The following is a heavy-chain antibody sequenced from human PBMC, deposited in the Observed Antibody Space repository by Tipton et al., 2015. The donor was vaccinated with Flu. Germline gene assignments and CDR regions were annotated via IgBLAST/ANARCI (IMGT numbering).Heavy chain of an antibody. J-gene: IGHJ3*02. CDR2: IYSNRNT. D-gene: IGHD4-17*01. V-gene: IGHV4-59*01. Sequence: TLSLTCTVSGDSISGYYWSWIRQPPGKGLKWIGHIYSNRNTNYNPSLESRVTISVDTSKVQVSLHLRSVTAADTAVYYCARGVYGDDGAFDIWGRGTMVTVSS. CDR3: ARGVYGDDGAFDI. CDR1: GDSISGYY.